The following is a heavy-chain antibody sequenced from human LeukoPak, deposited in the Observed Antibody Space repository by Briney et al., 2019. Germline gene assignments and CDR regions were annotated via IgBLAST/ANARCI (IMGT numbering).Heavy chain of an antibody. CDR3: ARERVVAMTYGMDV. CDR1: GFTFSSYG. D-gene: IGHD3-22*01. J-gene: IGHJ6*02. V-gene: IGHV3-33*01. Sequence: QPGRSLRPSCAASGFTFSSYGMHWVRQAPGKGLEWVAVIWYDGSNKYYADSVKGRFTISRDNSKNTLYLQMNSLRAEDTAVYYCARERVVAMTYGMDVWGQGTTVTVSS. CDR2: IWYDGSNK.